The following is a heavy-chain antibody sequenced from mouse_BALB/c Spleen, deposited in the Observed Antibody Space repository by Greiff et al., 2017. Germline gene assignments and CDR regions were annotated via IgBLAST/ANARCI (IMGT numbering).Heavy chain of an antibody. CDR1: GFNIKDYY. CDR2: IDPENGNT. J-gene: IGHJ2*01. V-gene: IGHV14-1*02. Sequence: EVQLQQSGAELVRPGALVKLSCKASGFNIKDYYMHWVKQRPEQGLEWIGWIDPENGNTIYDPKFQGKASITAVTSSNTAYLQLSSLTSEDTAVYYCASYPYFDYWGQGTTLTVSS. CDR3: ASYPYFDY. D-gene: IGHD6-5*01.